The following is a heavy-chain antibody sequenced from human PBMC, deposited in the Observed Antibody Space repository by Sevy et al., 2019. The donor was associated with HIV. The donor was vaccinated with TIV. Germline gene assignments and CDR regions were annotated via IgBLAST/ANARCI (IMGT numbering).Heavy chain of an antibody. D-gene: IGHD1-26*01. V-gene: IGHV3-30*18. CDR3: AKPGKFSGSYLDAFDI. CDR1: GFTFSKYG. J-gene: IGHJ3*02. CDR2: ISYDGGNK. Sequence: GGSLRLSCAASGFTFSKYGMLWVRQAPGKGLEWVAVISYDGGNKYYADSVKGRFTISKDNFKNTLYLQMNSLRAEDTAIYYCAKPGKFSGSYLDAFDIWGQRTMVTVSS.